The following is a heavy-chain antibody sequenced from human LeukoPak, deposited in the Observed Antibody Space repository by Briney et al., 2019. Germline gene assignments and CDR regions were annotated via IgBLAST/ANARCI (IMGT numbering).Heavy chain of an antibody. CDR2: IYTSGST. V-gene: IGHV4-4*07. Sequence: PSETLSLTCTVSGGSISSYYWSWIRQPAGKGLEWIGRIYTSGSTNYNPSLKSRVTMSVDTSKNQFSLKLSSVTAADTAVYYCARERYCSSTSCYLILDYWGQGTLVTVSS. CDR1: GGSISSYY. J-gene: IGHJ4*02. CDR3: ARERYCSSTSCYLILDY. D-gene: IGHD2-2*01.